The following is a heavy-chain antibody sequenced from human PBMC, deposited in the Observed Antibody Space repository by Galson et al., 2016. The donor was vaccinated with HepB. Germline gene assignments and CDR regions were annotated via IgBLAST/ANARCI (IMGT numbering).Heavy chain of an antibody. CDR3: ARSYGGYAFDI. J-gene: IGHJ3*02. D-gene: IGHD4-23*01. CDR2: IYYSGTT. V-gene: IGHV4-59*01. Sequence: SETLSLTCTVSGGSISSYYWSWIRQPPGKGLEWIAYIYYSGTTNYNPPLKSRVTISVDTSKSQFSLKVTSVTAADTAVYYCARSYGGYAFDIWGQGTMVTVSS. CDR1: GGSISSYY.